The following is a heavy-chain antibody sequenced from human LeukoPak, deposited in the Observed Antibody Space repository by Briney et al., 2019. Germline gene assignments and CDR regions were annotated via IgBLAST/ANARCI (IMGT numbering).Heavy chain of an antibody. J-gene: IGHJ4*02. CDR3: ARDYGDLPARVPYFDY. CDR1: GFTFSSYS. Sequence: PGGSLRLSCAASGFTFSSYSMNWVRQAPGKGLEWVSYISSSSSMIYYADSVKGRFTISRDNAKNSLYLQMKSLRGEDTAIYYCARDYGDLPARVPYFDYWGQGTLVTVSS. CDR2: ISSSSSMI. V-gene: IGHV3-48*01. D-gene: IGHD4-17*01.